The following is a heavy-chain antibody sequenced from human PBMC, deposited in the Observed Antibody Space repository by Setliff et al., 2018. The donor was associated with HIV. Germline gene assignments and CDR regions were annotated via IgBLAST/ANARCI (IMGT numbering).Heavy chain of an antibody. CDR2: IYTGGST. CDR3: VRDKWLVPDTFDI. D-gene: IGHD6-19*01. J-gene: IGHJ3*02. Sequence: PGGSLRLSCAASGFTFSSYEMNWVRQAPGKGLEWVSIIYTGGSTYYADSVKGRFTISRDKSKNSLYLQMNSLRAEDMALYYCVRDKWLVPDTFDIWGQGTMVTVSS. V-gene: IGHV3-53*01. CDR1: GFTFSSYE.